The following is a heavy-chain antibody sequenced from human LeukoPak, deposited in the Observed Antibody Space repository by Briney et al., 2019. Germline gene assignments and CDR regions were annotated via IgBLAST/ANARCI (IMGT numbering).Heavy chain of an antibody. Sequence: SETLSLTCAVYGGSFSGYYWSWIRQPPGEGLEWIGEINHSGSTNYNPSLKSRVTISVDTSKNQFSLKLSSVTAADTAVYYCARVTLYNSGGLFDYWGQGTLVTVSS. CDR1: GGSFSGYY. CDR3: ARVTLYNSGGLFDY. V-gene: IGHV4-34*01. CDR2: INHSGST. D-gene: IGHD6-19*01. J-gene: IGHJ4*02.